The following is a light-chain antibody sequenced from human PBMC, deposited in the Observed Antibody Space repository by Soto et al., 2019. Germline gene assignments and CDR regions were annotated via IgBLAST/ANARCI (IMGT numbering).Light chain of an antibody. V-gene: IGKV3-20*01. Sequence: EIAMTQSPATLSVSPGETATLSCRASQSVSIKLAWYQQKPVQAPRLIIYDTSTRATGIPDRFSGSGSGTDFTLTISRLEPEDFAVYYCQQYGSSPPWTCGQGTKVDIK. J-gene: IGKJ1*01. CDR2: DTS. CDR3: QQYGSSPPWT. CDR1: QSVSIK.